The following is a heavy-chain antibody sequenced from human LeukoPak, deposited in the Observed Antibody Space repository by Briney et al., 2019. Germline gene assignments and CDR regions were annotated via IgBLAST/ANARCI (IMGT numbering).Heavy chain of an antibody. CDR2: INSDGSST. D-gene: IGHD3-10*01. CDR3: ARTVPGYFFDY. CDR1: GFTFSSYW. V-gene: IGHV3-74*01. Sequence: GGSLRLSCAASGFTFSSYWMHWVRQAPGKGLVWVSRINSDGSSTSYADSVKGRFTVSRDNAKNTLYLQMNSLRAEDTAVYYCARTVPGYFFDYWGQGTLVTVSS. J-gene: IGHJ4*02.